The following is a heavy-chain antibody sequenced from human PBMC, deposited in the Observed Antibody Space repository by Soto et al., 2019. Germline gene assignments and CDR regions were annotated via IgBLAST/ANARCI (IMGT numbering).Heavy chain of an antibody. V-gene: IGHV3-66*01. CDR3: ARVWGSRYYDILTGYHPFDY. D-gene: IGHD3-9*01. CDR1: GFTVSSNY. J-gene: IGHJ4*02. CDR2: IYSGGST. Sequence: GGSLRLSCAASGFTVSSNYMSWVRQAPGKGLEWVSVIYSGGSTYYADSVKGRFTISRDNSKNTLYLQMNSLRAEDTAVYYCARVWGSRYYDILTGYHPFDYWGQGTLVTVSS.